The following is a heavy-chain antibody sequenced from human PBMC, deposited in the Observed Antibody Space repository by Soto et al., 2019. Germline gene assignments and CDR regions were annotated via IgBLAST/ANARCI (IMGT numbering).Heavy chain of an antibody. CDR2: IYYSGST. CDR3: AGTRLGYWTNGVCYKGDAFDI. J-gene: IGHJ3*02. D-gene: IGHD2-8*01. Sequence: SETLSLTCTVSCCSISSISYYWGWIRQPPGKGLEWIGSIYYSGSTYYNPSLKSRVTISVDTSKNQFSLKLSSVTAADTAVYYCAGTRLGYWTNGVCYKGDAFDIWGQGTMVTVSS. CDR1: CCSISSISYY. V-gene: IGHV4-39*01.